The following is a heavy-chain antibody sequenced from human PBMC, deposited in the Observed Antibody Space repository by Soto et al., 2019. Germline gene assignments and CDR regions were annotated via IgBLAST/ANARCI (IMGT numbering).Heavy chain of an antibody. Sequence: GGSLRLSCAVAGTTSTDYGMHWVRQAPGKGLEWVSGVLGDNGQIGYADSVKGRFTSSRDNARHFLYLQMNSLTVEDTALYYCGKDMSPGCADVWGQGTAVTVFS. D-gene: IGHD2-8*01. CDR3: GKDMSPGCADV. CDR2: VLGDNGQI. V-gene: IGHV3-9*02. CDR1: GTTSTDYG. J-gene: IGHJ6*02.